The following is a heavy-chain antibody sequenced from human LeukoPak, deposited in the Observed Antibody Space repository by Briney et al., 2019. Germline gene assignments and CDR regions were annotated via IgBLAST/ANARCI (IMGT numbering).Heavy chain of an antibody. V-gene: IGHV4-39*07. CDR1: GGSTRSSSYY. J-gene: IGHJ4*02. Sequence: PSETLSLTCTVSGGSTRSSSYYWGWIRQPPGKDLEWIGSNSYSGTTYYNPSLESRVIISVDTSKNQFSLKLSSVTAADTAVYYCARFAFGVADLGPDYWGQGTLVTVSS. D-gene: IGHD3-3*01. CDR3: ARFAFGVADLGPDY. CDR2: NSYSGTT.